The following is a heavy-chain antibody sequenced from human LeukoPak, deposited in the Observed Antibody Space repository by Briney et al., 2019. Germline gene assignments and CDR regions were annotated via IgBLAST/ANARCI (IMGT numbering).Heavy chain of an antibody. D-gene: IGHD6-19*01. V-gene: IGHV4-34*01. Sequence: SETLSLTCAVYGGSFSGYYWSWIRQPPGKGLEWIGEINHSGSTNYNPSLKSRVTISVDTSKNQFSLKLSSVTAADTAVYYCARGRRSGWFDYWGQGTLVTVSS. CDR1: GGSFSGYY. J-gene: IGHJ4*02. CDR2: INHSGST. CDR3: ARGRRSGWFDY.